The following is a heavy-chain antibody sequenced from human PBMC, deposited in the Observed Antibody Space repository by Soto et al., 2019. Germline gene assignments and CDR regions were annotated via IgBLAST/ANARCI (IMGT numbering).Heavy chain of an antibody. J-gene: IGHJ4*02. CDR2: INGDGSAT. CDR1: GFTISNYW. Sequence: EVQLVGSGGGIVQPGGSLSLSCAASGFTISNYWMHWVRQGPGKGLEWISRINGDGSATSYTDSVKGRFSISRDNAKNTVFLQMNSLRDEDTAVYYCGSVFEFWGQGLVVTVSS. V-gene: IGHV3-74*01. CDR3: GSVFEF.